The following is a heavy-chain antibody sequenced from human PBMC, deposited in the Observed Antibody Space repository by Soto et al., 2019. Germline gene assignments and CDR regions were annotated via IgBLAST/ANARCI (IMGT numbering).Heavy chain of an antibody. J-gene: IGHJ4*02. CDR3: ATESSGSSPLHFDF. V-gene: IGHV4-30-4*01. Sequence: QLQLQESGPGLVKPSQTLSLTCSVSGGSVSSGVHYWSWIRQPPGKGLEWIGYVYYTGSTYYNPSLEGRVTTTLDTSKNQFSLKLNSVTASDAAVYFCATESSGSSPLHFDFWGQGALVTVSS. D-gene: IGHD3-22*01. CDR2: VYYTGST. CDR1: GGSVSSGVHY.